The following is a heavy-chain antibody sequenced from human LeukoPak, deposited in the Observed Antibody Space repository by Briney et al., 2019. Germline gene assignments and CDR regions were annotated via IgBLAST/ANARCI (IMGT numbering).Heavy chain of an antibody. CDR2: IRRNAYGGTP. D-gene: IGHD5-18*01. Sequence: GGSLRLSCTTSGLPSGDYVVSWVRQAPGKGLEWVGCIRRNAYGGTPEYAASVRGRFTISRDESKTIAYLQMSSLKTEDTAVYYCTTSQRGYISGHDYWGQGTLVTVS. CDR1: GLPSGDYV. V-gene: IGHV3-49*04. J-gene: IGHJ4*02. CDR3: TTSQRGYISGHDY.